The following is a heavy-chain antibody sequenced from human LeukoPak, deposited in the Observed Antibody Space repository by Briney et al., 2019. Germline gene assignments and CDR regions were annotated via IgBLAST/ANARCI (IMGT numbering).Heavy chain of an antibody. J-gene: IGHJ4*02. Sequence: PSETLSLTCTVSGGSISSYYWSWLRQPPGKGLEWIGYMYYSGNTNYNPSLKSRVTISVDTSKNQFSLKLSSVTAADTAVYYCATAVSGTSDFDYWGQGTLVTVSS. CDR1: GGSISSYY. CDR3: ATAVSGTSDFDY. D-gene: IGHD6-19*01. CDR2: MYYSGNT. V-gene: IGHV4-59*01.